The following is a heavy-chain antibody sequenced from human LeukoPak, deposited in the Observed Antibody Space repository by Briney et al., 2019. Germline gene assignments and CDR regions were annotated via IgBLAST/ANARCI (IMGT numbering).Heavy chain of an antibody. CDR1: GFTFSNAW. Sequence: GGSLRLSCAVSGFTFSNAWMSWVRQAPGKGLEWVGRIKSKADGGTTDYAAPVKGRFTISRDDSKNTLYLQMNSLKTEDTAVYYCTTVAMIRAHADSRGQGTLVTVSS. D-gene: IGHD3-10*01. CDR2: IKSKADGGTT. V-gene: IGHV3-15*05. J-gene: IGHJ4*02. CDR3: TTVAMIRAHADS.